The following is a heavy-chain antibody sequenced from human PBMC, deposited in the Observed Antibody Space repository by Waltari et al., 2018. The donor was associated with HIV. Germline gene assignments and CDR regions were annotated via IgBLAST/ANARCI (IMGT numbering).Heavy chain of an antibody. Sequence: ESGGGRAQPGGALKLSCSGSGFTFKTASVCWIRQTPGRGLEWISSISDDSSFIYYADSVKGRFTVSRDNVRNSVFLQINDVRAEDTATYFCGAFLCAEDCRDGFDVWGQGTMVTVS. CDR3: GAFLCAEDCRDGFDV. CDR1: GFTFKTAS. V-gene: IGHV3-21*06. CDR2: ISDDSSFI. D-gene: IGHD2-21*02. J-gene: IGHJ3*01.